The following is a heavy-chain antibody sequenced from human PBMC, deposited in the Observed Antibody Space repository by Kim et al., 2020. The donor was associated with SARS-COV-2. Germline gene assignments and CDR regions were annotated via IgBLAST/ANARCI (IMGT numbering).Heavy chain of an antibody. V-gene: IGHV3-9*01. CDR2: ISWNSGSI. Sequence: GGSLRLSCAASGFTFDDYAMHWVRQAPGKGLEWVSGISWNSGSIGYADSVKGRFTISRDNAKNSLYLQMNSLRAEDTALYYCAKGGFDYYDSSVDYWGQGTLVTVSS. D-gene: IGHD3-22*01. J-gene: IGHJ4*02. CDR3: AKGGFDYYDSSVDY. CDR1: GFTFDDYA.